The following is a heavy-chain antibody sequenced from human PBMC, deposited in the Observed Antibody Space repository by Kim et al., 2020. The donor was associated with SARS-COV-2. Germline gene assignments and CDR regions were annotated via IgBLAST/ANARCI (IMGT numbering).Heavy chain of an antibody. CDR2: IYYSGST. V-gene: IGHV4-39*01. Sequence: SETLSLTCTVSGGSISSSSYYWVWIRQPPGKGLDWIGSIYYSGSTYYNPSLKSRVTISVDTSKNQFSLKLSSVTAADTAVYYCARQMGITMIVVVISTHFDYWGQGTLVTVSS. CDR3: ARQMGITMIVVVISTHFDY. J-gene: IGHJ4*02. CDR1: GGSISSSSYY. D-gene: IGHD3-22*01.